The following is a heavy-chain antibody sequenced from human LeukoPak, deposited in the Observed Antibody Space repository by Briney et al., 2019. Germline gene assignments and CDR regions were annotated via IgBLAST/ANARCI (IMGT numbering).Heavy chain of an antibody. CDR3: ARDQNGGTYCSDY. Sequence: ASVKVSCKTSGYSFTNYYVHWVRQAPGQGPEWMGIIQSSSGSTTYAQMFQGRVTMTRDTSTRTVYMELSSLTSEDTAIYYCARDQNGGTYCSDYWGQGTLITVSS. CDR1: GYSFTNYY. CDR2: IQSSSGST. J-gene: IGHJ4*02. D-gene: IGHD2-8*01. V-gene: IGHV1-46*01.